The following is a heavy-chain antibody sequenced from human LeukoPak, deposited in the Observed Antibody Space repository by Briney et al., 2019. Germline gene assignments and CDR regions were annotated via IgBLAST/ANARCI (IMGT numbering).Heavy chain of an antibody. J-gene: IGHJ4*02. CDR1: GFTFSNNW. CDR2: IKEDGSEK. D-gene: IGHD3-22*01. Sequence: GSLRLSCAASGFTFSNNWMTWVRQAPGKGLEWVANIKEDGSEKNYVDSVKGRFTISRDNAKNSLYLQMNSLRAEDTAVYYCAKGGSYYDSSVRDYWGQGTLVTVSS. V-gene: IGHV3-7*01. CDR3: AKGGSYYDSSVRDY.